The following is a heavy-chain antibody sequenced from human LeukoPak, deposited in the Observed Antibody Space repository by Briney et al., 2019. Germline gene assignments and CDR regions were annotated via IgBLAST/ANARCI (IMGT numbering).Heavy chain of an antibody. J-gene: IGHJ2*01. CDR1: GFIFYDYA. D-gene: IGHD5-18*01. Sequence: SLRLSCGVSGFIFYDYAMHWGRQAPQKGVEWVSGVKWNSGAIDYADPVKGRFTISRANAKNCLYLQMTSLRTENTPWYFCARDRAYSYGYPYFALWGRGTLVTVSS. CDR2: VKWNSGAI. V-gene: IGHV3-9*01. CDR3: ARDRAYSYGYPYFAL.